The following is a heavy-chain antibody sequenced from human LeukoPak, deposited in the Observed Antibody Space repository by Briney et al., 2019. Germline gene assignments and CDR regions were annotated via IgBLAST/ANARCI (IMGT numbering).Heavy chain of an antibody. CDR2: ISGSGGST. Sequence: GGSLRLSCAVSGFTFSSYWMTWVRQAPGKGLEWVSGISGSGGSTYYADSVKGRFTISRDNSKNTLYLQMNSLRAEDTAVYYCAKAGGRYYDSSGHPYYYGMDVWGQGTTVTVSS. V-gene: IGHV3-23*01. CDR3: AKAGGRYYDSSGHPYYYGMDV. D-gene: IGHD3-22*01. CDR1: GFTFSSYW. J-gene: IGHJ6*02.